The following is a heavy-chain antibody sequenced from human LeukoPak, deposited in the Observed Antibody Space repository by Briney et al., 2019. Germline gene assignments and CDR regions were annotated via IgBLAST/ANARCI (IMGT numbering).Heavy chain of an antibody. Sequence: SETLSLTCAVSGGFSSSSNWWSWDRQPPGTGLEWIGEIYHSGSTNYNPSLKSRVTISVDKSKNQFSLKLSSVTAADTAVYYCAVAGTMGYNWFDPWGQGTLVTVSS. CDR2: IYHSGST. CDR3: AVAGTMGYNWFDP. CDR1: GGFSSSSNW. J-gene: IGHJ5*02. D-gene: IGHD6-19*01. V-gene: IGHV4-4*02.